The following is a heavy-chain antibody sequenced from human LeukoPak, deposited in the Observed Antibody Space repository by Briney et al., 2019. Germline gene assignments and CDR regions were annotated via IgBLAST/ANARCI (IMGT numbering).Heavy chain of an antibody. CDR2: IYSDGST. CDR3: ARERGRGRDSPWFDY. Sequence: GGSLRLSCAASGFIVSGDFMSWVRQAPGKGLEWVSVIYSDGSTYYADSVEGRFSISRDNSKNTLDLQMTGLRAEDTAVYYCARERGRGRDSPWFDYWGQGTLVTVSS. V-gene: IGHV3-53*01. CDR1: GFIVSGDF. D-gene: IGHD1-26*01. J-gene: IGHJ4*02.